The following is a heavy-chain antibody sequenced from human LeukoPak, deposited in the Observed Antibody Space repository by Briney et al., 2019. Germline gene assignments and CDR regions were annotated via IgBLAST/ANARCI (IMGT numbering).Heavy chain of an antibody. J-gene: IGHJ4*02. CDR1: GFTFRTST. Sequence: GGSLRLSCAASGFTFRTSTMNWVRQAPGKGLEWVSSISSTSSYIYYADSVKGRFTISRDNAKNSLYLQMNSLRAEDTAVYYCARRDTADDLGYWGQGTLVTVSS. V-gene: IGHV3-21*01. CDR3: ARRDTADDLGY. CDR2: ISSTSSYI. D-gene: IGHD3-3*01.